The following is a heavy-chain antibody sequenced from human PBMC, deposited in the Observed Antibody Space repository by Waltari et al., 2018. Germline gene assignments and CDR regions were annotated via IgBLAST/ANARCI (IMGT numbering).Heavy chain of an antibody. Sequence: QVQLVQSGAEVKKPGASVKVSCKVSGSTLPELSMHWVRQAPGKGLEWMGGFDTEDGETIYAKKFQGRVTMTEETSTDTAYMELSSLRSEDTAVYYCATAEGEYYGSGSYYDYWGQGTLVTVSS. D-gene: IGHD3-10*01. CDR3: ATAEGEYYGSGSYYDY. J-gene: IGHJ4*02. CDR2: FDTEDGET. V-gene: IGHV1-24*01. CDR1: GSTLPELS.